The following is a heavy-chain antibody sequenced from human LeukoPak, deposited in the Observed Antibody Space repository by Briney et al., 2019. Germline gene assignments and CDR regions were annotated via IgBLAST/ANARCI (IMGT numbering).Heavy chain of an antibody. V-gene: IGHV3-74*01. D-gene: IGHD6-13*01. CDR1: GFTFSSYW. Sequence: PGGSLRLSCAASGFTFSSYWMHWVRQAPGKGLVWVSRISSDGSSTSYADSVKGRFTISRDNAKNSLYLQMNSLRAEDTALYYCAKGDWAAAWGQGTLVTVSS. CDR2: ISSDGSST. J-gene: IGHJ5*02. CDR3: AKGDWAAA.